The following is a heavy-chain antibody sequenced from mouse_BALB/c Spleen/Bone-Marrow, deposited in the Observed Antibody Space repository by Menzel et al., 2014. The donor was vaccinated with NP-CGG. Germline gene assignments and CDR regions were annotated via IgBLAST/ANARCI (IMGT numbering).Heavy chain of an antibody. J-gene: IGHJ3*01. CDR1: GYSFTDYN. V-gene: IGHV1-39*01. CDR2: IDPSYGGT. D-gene: IGHD2-3*01. Sequence: EVQLQESGPELEKPGASVEMSCKASGYSFTDYNMNWVKQSNGKSLEWIGNIDPSYGGTTYNQKFKGKATLTVDKSSSTVYMQLKSLTSEDSAVYYCARGHDGYRTWFAYWGQGTLVTVSA. CDR3: ARGHDGYRTWFAY.